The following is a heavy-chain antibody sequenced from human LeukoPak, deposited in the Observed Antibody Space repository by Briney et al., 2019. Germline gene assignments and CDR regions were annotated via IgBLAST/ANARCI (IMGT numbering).Heavy chain of an antibody. Sequence: GASVTVSFKASGYTFTGYYMHGVRQAPGQGLEWMGWINPNSGGTNYAQKFQGRVTMTRDTSISTAYMELSRLRSDDTAVYYCARGIVASYSAYYYYMDVWGKGTTVTVSS. CDR2: INPNSGGT. D-gene: IGHD5-12*01. CDR1: GYTFTGYY. V-gene: IGHV1-2*02. CDR3: ARGIVASYSAYYYYMDV. J-gene: IGHJ6*03.